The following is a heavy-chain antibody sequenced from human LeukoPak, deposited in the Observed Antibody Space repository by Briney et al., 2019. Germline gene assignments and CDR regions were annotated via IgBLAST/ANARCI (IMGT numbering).Heavy chain of an antibody. CDR1: GGTFSSYG. J-gene: IGHJ4*02. D-gene: IGHD6-6*01. V-gene: IGHV1-18*01. CDR3: ARRTYSSSSSIFDY. Sequence: GASVKVSCKASGGTFSSYGISWVRQAPGQGLEWMAWISGYNGNTNYAQKLQGRVTMTTDTSTSTAYMELRSLRSDDTAVYYCARRTYSSSSSIFDYGGQGTLVTVSS. CDR2: ISGYNGNT.